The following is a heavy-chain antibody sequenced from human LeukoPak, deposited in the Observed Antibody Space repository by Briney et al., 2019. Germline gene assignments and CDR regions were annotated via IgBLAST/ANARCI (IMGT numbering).Heavy chain of an antibody. CDR1: GGSISSYY. J-gene: IGHJ4*02. CDR3: ARTYGDFFAAPFDY. CDR2: IYTSGST. Sequence: SETLSLTCTVSGGSISSYYRSWIRQPAGKGLEWIGRIYTSGSTNYNPSLKSRVTMSVDTSKNQFSLKLSSVTAADTAVYYCARTYGDFFAAPFDYWGQGTLVTVSS. V-gene: IGHV4-4*07. D-gene: IGHD4-17*01.